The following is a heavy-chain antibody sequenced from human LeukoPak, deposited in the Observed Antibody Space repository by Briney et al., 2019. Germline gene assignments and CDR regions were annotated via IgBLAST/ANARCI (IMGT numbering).Heavy chain of an antibody. J-gene: IGHJ2*01. CDR2: IGTAGDT. CDR1: GFTFSNYD. CDR3: VRGYSSFWYFDL. Sequence: GGSLRLSCAAFGFTFSNYDMHWVRHATGKGLEWVSAIGTAGDTSYPGSVKGRFTISRENAKNSLYLQMNSLRAGDTAVYYCVRGYSSFWYFDLWGRGTLVTVSS. V-gene: IGHV3-13*01. D-gene: IGHD4-11*01.